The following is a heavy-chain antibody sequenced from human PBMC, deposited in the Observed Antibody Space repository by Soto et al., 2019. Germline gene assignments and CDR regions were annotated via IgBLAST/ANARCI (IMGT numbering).Heavy chain of an antibody. CDR1: GFTFSSCS. J-gene: IGHJ4*02. D-gene: IGHD3-22*01. Sequence: EVQLVESGGGLVKPGGSLRLSCAASGFTFSSCSMNWVRQAPGKGLEWVSSISSSSSYRYYADSVKGRFTISRDNAKNSLYLQMNSLRAEDTAVYYCARGKVDYDSSGYYRMYYFDYWGQGTLVTVSS. CDR3: ARGKVDYDSSGYYRMYYFDY. V-gene: IGHV3-21*01. CDR2: ISSSSSYR.